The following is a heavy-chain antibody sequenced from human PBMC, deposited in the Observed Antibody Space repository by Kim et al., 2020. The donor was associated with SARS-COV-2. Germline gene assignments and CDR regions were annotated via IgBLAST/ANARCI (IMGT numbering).Heavy chain of an antibody. CDR1: GFTFSAYD. D-gene: IGHD3-10*01. CDR2: ITKSSTTI. V-gene: IGHV3-48*02. J-gene: IGHJ3*02. CDR3: LRVRMGGAFGM. Sequence: GGSLRLSCATSGFTFSAYDMNWVRQAPGKGLEWLSFITKSSTTIYYADSVEGRFTISRANAKNSLFLQMNSLRDEETALYYLLRVRMGGAFGMGGQGTM.